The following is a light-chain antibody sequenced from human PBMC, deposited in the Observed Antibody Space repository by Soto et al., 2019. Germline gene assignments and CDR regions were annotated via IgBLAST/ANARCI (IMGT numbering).Light chain of an antibody. J-gene: IGLJ1*01. CDR3: AAWDDNLSGYV. Sequence: QSVLTQPSSASGTPGQRVTISCSGSSPNIGSNFVYWYQQLPGAAPKLLIYRDSQRASGVPDRFSGSKSGTSASLAISGLRYEDEADYHCAAWDDNLSGYVFGTGTKLTVL. CDR2: RDS. CDR1: SPNIGSNF. V-gene: IGLV1-47*01.